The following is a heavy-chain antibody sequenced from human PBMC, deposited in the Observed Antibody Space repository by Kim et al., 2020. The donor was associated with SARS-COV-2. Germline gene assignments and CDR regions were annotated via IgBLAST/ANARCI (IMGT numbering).Heavy chain of an antibody. CDR2: IIGSGGST. D-gene: IGHD3-3*01. CDR3: AKETSAYTYYYYYYGMDV. J-gene: IGHJ6*02. CDR1: GFTFSSYA. Sequence: GGSLRLSCAASGFTFSSYAMSWVRQAPGKGLEWVSGIIGSGGSTYYADSVKGRFTISRDNSKNTLYLQVNSLRAEDTAVFYCAKETSAYTYYYYYYGMDVWGQGTTVTVSS. V-gene: IGHV3-23*01.